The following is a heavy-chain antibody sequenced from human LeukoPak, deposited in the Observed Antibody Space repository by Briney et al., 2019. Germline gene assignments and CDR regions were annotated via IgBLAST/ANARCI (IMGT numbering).Heavy chain of an antibody. CDR2: ISGSGGST. V-gene: IGHV3-23*01. Sequence: GGSLRLSCAASGFTFSSYGMHWVRQAPGKGLEWVSGISGSGGSTYYADSVRGRFTISRDNSKDTLYLQVSSLRAEDTAVYYCAKGAYSTSWWSVDYWGQGTLVTVSS. CDR3: AKGAYSTSWWSVDY. J-gene: IGHJ4*02. CDR1: GFTFSSYG. D-gene: IGHD2-2*01.